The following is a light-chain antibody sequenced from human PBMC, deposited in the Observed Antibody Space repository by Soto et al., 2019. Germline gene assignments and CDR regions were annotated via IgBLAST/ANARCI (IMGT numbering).Light chain of an antibody. J-gene: IGKJ1*01. CDR3: QQYGRSPWT. V-gene: IGKV3-15*01. CDR2: GAS. Sequence: EMVMTQSPATLSVSPGESATLSCRASQSVSSNLVWYQQKPGQAPRLLIFGASTRATGIPARFSGSGSGTEFTLTISSLQSEDFAVYYCQQYGRSPWTFGQGTRVDIK. CDR1: QSVSSN.